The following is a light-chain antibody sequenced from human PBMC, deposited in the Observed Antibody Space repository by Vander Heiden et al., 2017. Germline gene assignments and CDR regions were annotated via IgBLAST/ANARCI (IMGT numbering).Light chain of an antibody. CDR3: QQSYSTPS. Sequence: DIQMTQSPSSLSASVGDRVTITCRASQSISSYLNWYQQKPGKAPKLLIYAASSWQSGVPSRFSGSGSGTDFTLTISRLQPEDFATYYGQQSYSTPSFGGGTKVEIK. CDR1: QSISSY. CDR2: AAS. V-gene: IGKV1-39*01. J-gene: IGKJ4*01.